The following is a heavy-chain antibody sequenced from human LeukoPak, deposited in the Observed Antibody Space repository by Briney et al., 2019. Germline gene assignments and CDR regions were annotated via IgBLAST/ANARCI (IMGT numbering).Heavy chain of an antibody. V-gene: IGHV3-7*01. CDR2: IKQDGSEN. D-gene: IGHD1-26*01. Sequence: PGGSLRLFCVASGFTFSTFCMNWARQAPGKGLEWVANIKQDGSENYYVDSVKGRFTISRDNAKNSLYLQMNSLRAEDTAVYYCARDTGSFDYWGQGALVTVSS. CDR3: ARDTGSFDY. CDR1: GFTFSTFC. J-gene: IGHJ4*02.